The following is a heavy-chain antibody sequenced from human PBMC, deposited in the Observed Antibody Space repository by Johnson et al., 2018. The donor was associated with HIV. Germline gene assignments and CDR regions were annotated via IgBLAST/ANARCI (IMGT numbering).Heavy chain of an antibody. V-gene: IGHV3-9*01. CDR1: AFTFDDYA. CDR2: ISWNRGSI. CDR3: TTGAFHAYDI. Sequence: VQLVESGGGVVQPGGSLRLSCGASAFTFDDYAMPWVRQAPGKGLEWVSGISWNRGSIGYADSVKGRFTISRDNAKNSLYLQMNSLRAEDTAVYYCTTGAFHAYDIWGQGTMVTVSS. D-gene: IGHD2/OR15-2a*01. J-gene: IGHJ3*02.